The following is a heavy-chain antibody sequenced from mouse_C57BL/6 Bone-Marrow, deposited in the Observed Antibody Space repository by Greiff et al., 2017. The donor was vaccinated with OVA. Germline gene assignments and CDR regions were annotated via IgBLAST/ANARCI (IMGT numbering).Heavy chain of an antibody. CDR1: GFSFNTYA. Sequence: EVQRVESGGGLVQPKGSLKLSCAASGFSFNTYAMNWVRQAPGKGLEWVARIRSKSNNYATYYADSVKDRFTISRDDSESMLYLQMNNLKTEDTAMYYCVRPYYGSSYDYAMDYWGQGTSVTVSS. CDR3: VRPYYGSSYDYAMDY. V-gene: IGHV10-1*01. D-gene: IGHD1-1*01. CDR2: IRSKSNNYAT. J-gene: IGHJ4*01.